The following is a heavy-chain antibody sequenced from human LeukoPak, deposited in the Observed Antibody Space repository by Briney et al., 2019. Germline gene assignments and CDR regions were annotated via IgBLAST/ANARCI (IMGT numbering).Heavy chain of an antibody. CDR1: GYIFGNYD. CDR3: ARGLRSDY. D-gene: IGHD3-16*02. V-gene: IGHV1-8*01. Sequence: ASVKVSCKASGYIFGNYDINWVRQAPGHGLEWMGWMNPNSGRRVYAQKFQGRVTMTRNSSINTAYMELTSLRSDDRAVYYCARGLRSDYWGQGTLVTVSS. CDR2: MNPNSGRR. J-gene: IGHJ4*02.